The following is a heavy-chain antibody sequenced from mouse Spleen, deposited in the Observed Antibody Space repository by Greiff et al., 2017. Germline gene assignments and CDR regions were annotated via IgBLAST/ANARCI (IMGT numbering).Heavy chain of an antibody. CDR1: GYTFTSYG. CDR3: ARLEDLSYYSYDVGFAY. D-gene: IGHD2-12*01. V-gene: IGHV1-81*01. CDR2: IYPRSGNT. Sequence: QVQLQQSGAELARPGASVKLSCKASGYTFTSYGISWVKQRTGQGLEWIGEIYPRSGNTYYNEKFKGKATLTADKSSSTAYMELRSLTSEDSAVYFCARLEDLSYYSYDVGFAYWGQGTLVTVSA. J-gene: IGHJ3*01.